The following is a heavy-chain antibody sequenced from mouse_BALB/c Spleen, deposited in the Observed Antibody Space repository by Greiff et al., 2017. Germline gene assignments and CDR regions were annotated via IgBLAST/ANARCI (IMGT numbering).Heavy chain of an antibody. V-gene: IGHV7-3*02. J-gene: IGHJ2*01. D-gene: IGHD4-1*01. CDR2: IRNKANGYTT. CDR1: GFTFTDYY. Sequence: EVKLVESGGGLVQPGGSLRLSCATSGFTFTDYYMSWVRQPPGKALEWLGFIRNKANGYTTEYSASVKGRFTISRDNSQSILYLQMNTLRAEDSATYYCARDTSPGTDYWGQGTTLTVSA. CDR3: ARDTSPGTDY.